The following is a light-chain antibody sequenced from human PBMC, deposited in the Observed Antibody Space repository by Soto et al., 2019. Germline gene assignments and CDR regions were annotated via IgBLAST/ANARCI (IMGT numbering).Light chain of an antibody. CDR2: GGS. V-gene: IGKV3-15*01. CDR1: ETVATN. J-gene: IGKJ1*01. Sequence: EVVMTQSPATLSVSPGERATLSCRASETVATNLAWYQQKPGQAPRLRISGGSTRAAGISDRFRGSGSGTELKLTISSLRSEDSAIYYCQQYFEWPPMPFGQGTKVEI. CDR3: QQYFEWPPMP.